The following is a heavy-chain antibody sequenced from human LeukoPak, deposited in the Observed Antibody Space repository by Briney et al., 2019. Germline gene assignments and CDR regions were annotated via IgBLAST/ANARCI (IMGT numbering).Heavy chain of an antibody. CDR3: ARDHGYAFDY. CDR2: INSISGEI. CDR1: GFTFSYYS. J-gene: IGHJ4*02. Sequence: PGGSLRLSCVASGFTFSYYSMNWVRQAPGKGLEWVSYINSISGEIWYADSVKGRFTISRDDAKNSLYLQMNGLRDEDTAVYYCARDHGYAFDYWGQGTLVTVSS. D-gene: IGHD5-12*01. V-gene: IGHV3-48*02.